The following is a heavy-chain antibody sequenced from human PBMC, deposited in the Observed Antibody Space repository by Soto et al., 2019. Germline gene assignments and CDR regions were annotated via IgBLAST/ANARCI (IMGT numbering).Heavy chain of an antibody. D-gene: IGHD4-17*01. CDR2: FCGSVVST. V-gene: IGHV3-23*01. J-gene: IGHJ6*02. CDR3: AKSTVTIRQDYYYYYGMDV. Sequence: GGSLRLSCAASGFTFSSYAMSWVRQAPGKGLEWVLVFCGSVVSTYYADSVKGRFTISRDNSKNTFFLQMNSLRAEDTAVYYCAKSTVTIRQDYYYYYGMDVWGQGTTVTVSS. CDR1: GFTFSSYA.